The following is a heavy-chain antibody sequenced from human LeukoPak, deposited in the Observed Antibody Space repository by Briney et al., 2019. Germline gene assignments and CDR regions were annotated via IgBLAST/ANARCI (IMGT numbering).Heavy chain of an antibody. CDR3: AKNGQRGFSFDP. D-gene: IGHD2-8*01. Sequence: SETLSLTCAVYDESFSGYYWSWIRQPPGKGLEWIGEINHSGSTNYNPSLKSRVTISVDTSKNQFSLKWYSVTAADTGLYYCAKNGQRGFSFDPWGQGTLVIVAS. CDR1: DESFSGYY. CDR2: INHSGST. V-gene: IGHV4-34*01. J-gene: IGHJ5*02.